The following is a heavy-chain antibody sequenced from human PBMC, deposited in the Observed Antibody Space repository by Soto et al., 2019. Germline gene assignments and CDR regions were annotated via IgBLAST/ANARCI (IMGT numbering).Heavy chain of an antibody. Sequence: AGGSLRLSCAASGFTFSSYGMHWVRQAPGKGLEWVAVISYDGSNKYYADSVKGRFTISRDNSKNTLYLQMNSLRAEDTAVYYCARTSQYYDYVWGSYRFGWFDPWGQGTLVTVSS. CDR2: ISYDGSNK. V-gene: IGHV3-30*03. CDR1: GFTFSSYG. J-gene: IGHJ5*02. CDR3: ARTSQYYDYVWGSYRFGWFDP. D-gene: IGHD3-16*02.